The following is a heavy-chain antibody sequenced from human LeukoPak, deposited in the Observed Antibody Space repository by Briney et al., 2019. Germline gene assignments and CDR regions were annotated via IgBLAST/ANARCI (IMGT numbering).Heavy chain of an antibody. CDR1: GYSFTSYW. CDR2: IYPGDSDT. V-gene: IGHV5-51*01. D-gene: IGHD1-26*01. J-gene: IGHJ4*02. CDR3: ARIVGKQLPGDY. Sequence: GESLKISCKGSGYSFTSYWIGWVRQMPGKGLEWMGIIYPGDSDTRDSPSFQEQLTISAEKSIRTAYLQWSSLKASDTAMYYCARIVGKQLPGDYWGQGTLVTVSS.